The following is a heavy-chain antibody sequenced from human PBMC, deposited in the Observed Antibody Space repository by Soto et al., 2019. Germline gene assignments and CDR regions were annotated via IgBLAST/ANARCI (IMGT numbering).Heavy chain of an antibody. CDR3: ARDSSTSSIWFDP. V-gene: IGHV1-18*04. D-gene: IGHD2-2*01. J-gene: IGHJ5*02. Sequence: ASVKVSCKASGYSFTSHGSSWVRQAPGQGLEWMAWVSGYNGITDIAQRFEGRVTLTIEPTTNTAYMELTSLRSDDTAVYFCARDSSTSSIWFDPWGQGTRVTVSS. CDR1: GYSFTSHG. CDR2: VSGYNGIT.